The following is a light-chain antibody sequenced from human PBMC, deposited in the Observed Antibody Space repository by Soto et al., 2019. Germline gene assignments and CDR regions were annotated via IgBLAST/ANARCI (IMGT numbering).Light chain of an antibody. CDR3: QQYGSSPLYT. CDR1: QSVSSSY. J-gene: IGKJ2*01. V-gene: IGKV3-20*01. CDR2: GAS. Sequence: EIVLTQSPGTLSLSPGERATLSCRASQSVSSSYLAWYQQKPGQAPRLLIYGASSRATGIPDRFSGSGCGTDFTLTTSRLEPEDFSVYYCQQYGSSPLYTFGQGTKLEIK.